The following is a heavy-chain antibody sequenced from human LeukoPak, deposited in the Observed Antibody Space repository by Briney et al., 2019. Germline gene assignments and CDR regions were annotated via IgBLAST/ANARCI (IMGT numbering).Heavy chain of an antibody. CDR2: IRYDGSNK. CDR3: AKRYDRALHDAFDI. CDR1: GFTFSSYG. V-gene: IGHV3-30*02. J-gene: IGHJ3*02. D-gene: IGHD3-22*01. Sequence: GGSLRLSCAASGFTFSSYGMHWVRQAPGKGLEWVAFIRYDGSNKYYADSVKGRFTISRDNSKNTLYLQMNSLRAEDTAVYYCAKRYDRALHDAFDIWGQGTMVTVSS.